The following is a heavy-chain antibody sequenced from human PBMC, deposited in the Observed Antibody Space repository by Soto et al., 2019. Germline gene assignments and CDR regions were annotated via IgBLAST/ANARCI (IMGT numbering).Heavy chain of an antibody. J-gene: IGHJ6*02. Sequence: SVKVSCKASGGTFSSYAISWVRQARGQGLEWMGGIIPIFGTANYAQKFQGRVTITADKSTSTAYMELSSLRSEDTAVYYCARAYSSSWPYYYYGMDVWGQGTTVTVSS. CDR3: ARAYSSSWPYYYYGMDV. V-gene: IGHV1-69*06. D-gene: IGHD6-13*01. CDR2: IIPIFGTA. CDR1: GGTFSSYA.